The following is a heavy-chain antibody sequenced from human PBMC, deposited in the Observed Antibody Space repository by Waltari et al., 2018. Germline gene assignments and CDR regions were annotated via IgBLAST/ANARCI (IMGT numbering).Heavy chain of an antibody. V-gene: IGHV3-21*01. Sequence: EVQMVESGGGLVTPGGSLRLSCAVSGFTFSRYSMDWVRQAPGKGLEWVSSISSSSYTAYTDSVKGRFTISRDNAKNSLYLQMNSLRAEDTAVFYCARGGAYSGGDYWGQGTLVTVSS. CDR3: ARGGAYSGGDY. D-gene: IGHD2-15*01. CDR1: GFTFSRYS. CDR2: ISSSSYT. J-gene: IGHJ4*02.